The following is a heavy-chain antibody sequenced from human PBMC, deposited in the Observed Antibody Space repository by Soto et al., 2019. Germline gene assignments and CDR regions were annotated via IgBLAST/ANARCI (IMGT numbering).Heavy chain of an antibody. CDR1: GFTFTSSA. J-gene: IGHJ4*02. CDR2: IAVGSGYT. Sequence: SVKVSCKASGFTFTSSAFQWVRQARGQRLEWIGWIAVGSGYTNYAQRFQGRVTLTRDMSTATTYMELSRLTSEDTAIYYCAADATAWQQMVPSDYWGQGTLVTVSS. V-gene: IGHV1-58*01. CDR3: AADATAWQQMVPSDY. D-gene: IGHD2-8*01.